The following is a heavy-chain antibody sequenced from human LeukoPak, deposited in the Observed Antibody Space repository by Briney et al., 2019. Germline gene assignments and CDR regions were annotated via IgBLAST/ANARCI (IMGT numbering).Heavy chain of an antibody. J-gene: IGHJ4*02. CDR1: GFTFNDYA. Sequence: GGSLRLSCSASGFTFNDYAVHWVRQAPGKGLEYVSGITSNGGSTYYADSVKGRFTTSRANSKNTLFLQMSSLRAEDTAVYYCVKSAVPVRGIIIGNFDYWGQGTLVTVSS. CDR2: ITSNGGST. V-gene: IGHV3-64D*09. CDR3: VKSAVPVRGIIIGNFDY. D-gene: IGHD3-10*01.